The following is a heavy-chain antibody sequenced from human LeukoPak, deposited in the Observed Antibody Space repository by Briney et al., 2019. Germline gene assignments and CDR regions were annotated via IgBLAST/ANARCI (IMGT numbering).Heavy chain of an antibody. CDR3: ARDAQLSTAQWLVPVGPPCFDY. CDR1: GFTVSSNY. V-gene: IGHV3-53*04. D-gene: IGHD6-19*01. Sequence: PGGSLRLSCAASGFTVSSNYMSWVRQAPGKGLEWVSVIYSGGSTYYADSVKGRFTISRHNSKNTLYLQMNSLRAEDTAVYYCARDAQLSTAQWLVPVGPPCFDYWGQGTLVTVSS. J-gene: IGHJ4*02. CDR2: IYSGGST.